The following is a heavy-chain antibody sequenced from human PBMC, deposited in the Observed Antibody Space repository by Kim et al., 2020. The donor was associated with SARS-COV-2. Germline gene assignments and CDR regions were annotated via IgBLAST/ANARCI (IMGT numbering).Heavy chain of an antibody. CDR3: ARSFCSGGSCYYNRPFDY. V-gene: IGHV4-4*08. J-gene: IGHJ4*02. D-gene: IGHD2-15*01. Sequence: SETLSLTCKVSGGSINNYYWNWIRQSPGKGLEWIGYIYSSGNTNYNPSLERRVTITVDTSRNQFSLSLTSVTAADTAAYYCARSFCSGGSCYYNRPFDYWGLGTLVTVSP. CDR1: GGSINNYY. CDR2: IYSSGNT.